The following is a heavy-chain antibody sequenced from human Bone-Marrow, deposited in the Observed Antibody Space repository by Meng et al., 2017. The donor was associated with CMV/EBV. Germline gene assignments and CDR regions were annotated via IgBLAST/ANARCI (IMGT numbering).Heavy chain of an antibody. Sequence: GESLKISCAASGFTFSSYGMHWVRQAPGKGLEWVAVIWYDGSNKYYADSVKGRFTISRDNSKNTLYLQMNSLRAEDTAVYYCAKDTSISTKYYDFWSGYYKPTGYYYGMDVWGQGPTVTVSS. V-gene: IGHV3-33*06. D-gene: IGHD3-3*01. CDR1: GFTFSSYG. CDR3: AKDTSISTKYYDFWSGYYKPTGYYYGMDV. CDR2: IWYDGSNK. J-gene: IGHJ6*02.